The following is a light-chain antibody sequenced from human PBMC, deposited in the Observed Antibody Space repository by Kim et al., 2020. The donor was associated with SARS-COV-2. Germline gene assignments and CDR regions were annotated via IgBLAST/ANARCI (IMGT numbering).Light chain of an antibody. V-gene: IGLV2-14*03. CDR2: DVS. J-gene: IGLJ2*01. Sequence: QSALTKPASVSGSPGQSITISCTGSTSDVGGFEYVSWYQQHPDKAPKLIIFDVSSRPSGISTRFSGSKSVNTASLTISGLQPEDEADYYCSSLTSRSTVVFGGGTQLTVL. CDR1: TSDVGGFEY. CDR3: SSLTSRSTVV.